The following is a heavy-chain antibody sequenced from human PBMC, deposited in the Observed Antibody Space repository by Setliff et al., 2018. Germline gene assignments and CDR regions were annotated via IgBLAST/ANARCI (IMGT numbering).Heavy chain of an antibody. Sequence: ASVKVSCKASGYTLTTHGIHWVRQAPGQGLEWMGGIIPIFGTANYAQKFQGRVTITADESTSTAYMELSSLRSEDTAVYYCARALGATITHFDYWGQGTLVTVSS. CDR2: IIPIFGTA. D-gene: IGHD1-26*01. CDR1: GYTLTTHG. V-gene: IGHV1-69*13. J-gene: IGHJ4*02. CDR3: ARALGATITHFDY.